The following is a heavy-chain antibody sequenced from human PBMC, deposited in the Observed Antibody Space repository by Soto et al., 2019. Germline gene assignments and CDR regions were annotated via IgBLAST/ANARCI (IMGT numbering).Heavy chain of an antibody. CDR3: ARASSSSIAYYFDY. J-gene: IGHJ4*02. CDR1: GFTFSSYG. Sequence: GGSLRLSCAASGFTFSSYGMHWVRQAPGKGLEWVAVIWYDGSNKYYAGSVKGRFTISRDNSKNTLYLQMNSLRAEDTAVYYCARASSSSIAYYFDYWGQGTLVTVSS. CDR2: IWYDGSNK. D-gene: IGHD6-13*01. V-gene: IGHV3-33*01.